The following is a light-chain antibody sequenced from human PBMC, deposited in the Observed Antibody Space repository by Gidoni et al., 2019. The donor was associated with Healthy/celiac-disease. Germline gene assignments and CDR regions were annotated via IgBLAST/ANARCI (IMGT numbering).Light chain of an antibody. J-gene: IGKJ2*01. V-gene: IGKV1-5*03. CDR2: KAS. CDR1: QRISSW. Sequence: DIQMTQSPSTLSASVGDRVPITCRASQRISSWLGWYQQKPGKAPKLLTYKASSLESGVPSRFSGSGSGTEFTLTISSLQPDDFATYYCQQYNSYSYTFGQGTKLEIK. CDR3: QQYNSYSYT.